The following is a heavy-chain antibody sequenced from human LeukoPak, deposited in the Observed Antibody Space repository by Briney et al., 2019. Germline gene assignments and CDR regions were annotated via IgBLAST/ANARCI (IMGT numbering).Heavy chain of an antibody. V-gene: IGHV3-33*01. CDR3: ARGTDSSWYLFNY. CDR2: IWYDGSKK. D-gene: IGHD6-13*01. CDR1: GFTFSNYA. J-gene: IGHJ4*02. Sequence: GRSLRLSCAPSGFTFSNYAMHWVRQAPGKGLEWVAVIWYDGSKKYYADSVRGRFTISRDNSKSTLYLQMNSPRAEDTAVYYCARGTDSSWYLFNYWGQGTLVTVSS.